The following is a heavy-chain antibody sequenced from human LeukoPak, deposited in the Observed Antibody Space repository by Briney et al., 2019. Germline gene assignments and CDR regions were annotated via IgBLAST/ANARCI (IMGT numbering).Heavy chain of an antibody. CDR3: ARLSDSSGYYYLQDFDY. CDR1: GGTFSSYT. Sequence: SVKVSCKASGGTFSSYTISWVRQAPGQGLEWMGRIIPVLGIANYAQKFQGRVAITADKSTSTAYMELSSLRSEDTAVYYCARLSDSSGYYYLQDFDYWGQGTLVTVSS. V-gene: IGHV1-69*02. J-gene: IGHJ4*02. CDR2: IIPVLGIA. D-gene: IGHD3-22*01.